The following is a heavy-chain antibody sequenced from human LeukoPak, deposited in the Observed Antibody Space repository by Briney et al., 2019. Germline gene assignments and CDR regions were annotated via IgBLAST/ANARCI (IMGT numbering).Heavy chain of an antibody. CDR2: IYYSGST. D-gene: IGHD3-3*02. CDR3: ARERGPRIFGVVTFFDY. CDR1: GGSISSYY. Sequence: SETQSLTCTVSGGSISSYYWSWIRQPPGKGLEWIGYIYYSGSTNYNPSLKSRVTISVDTSKNQFSLKLSSVTAADTAVYYCARERGPRIFGVVTFFDYWGQGTLVTVSS. V-gene: IGHV4-59*01. J-gene: IGHJ4*02.